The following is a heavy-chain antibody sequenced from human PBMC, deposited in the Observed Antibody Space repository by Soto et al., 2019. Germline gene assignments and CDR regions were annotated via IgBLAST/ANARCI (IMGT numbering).Heavy chain of an antibody. CDR1: GGSFSGYY. D-gene: IGHD3-3*01. CDR3: ARGVTYYEFWVGYPTTYYCDY. V-gene: IGHV4-34*01. CDR2: IDHSGST. Sequence: QVQLQQWGAGLLKPSETLSLTCAVYGGSFSGYYWSWIRQPPGKGLAWIGEIDHSGSTNYNPSLKSRLTISVDTSKDFFSRKMRSVVGADTAVYYCARGVTYYEFWVGYPTTYYCDYWGQGTLVTVSS. J-gene: IGHJ4*02.